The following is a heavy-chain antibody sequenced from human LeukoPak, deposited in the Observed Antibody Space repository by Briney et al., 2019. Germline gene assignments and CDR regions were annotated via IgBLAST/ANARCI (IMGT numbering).Heavy chain of an antibody. V-gene: IGHV3-53*01. J-gene: IGHJ5*02. Sequence: PGGSLRLSCAASGFTVSSKHMGWVRQAPGKGLDWVLSIYSGGSIYFADSVKGRFTIPRDNSENTLYLQMNSLRAEDTALYYCATVGRNNWFDLWGQGTPVTVSS. CDR3: ATVGRNNWFDL. CDR1: GFTVSSKH. CDR2: IYSGGSI.